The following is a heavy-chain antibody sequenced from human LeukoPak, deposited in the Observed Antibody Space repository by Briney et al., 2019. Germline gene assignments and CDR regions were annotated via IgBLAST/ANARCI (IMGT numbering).Heavy chain of an antibody. CDR1: GFIFNTYV. Sequence: GGSLRLSCAASGFIFNTYVMHWVRQAPGKGLEGLAFIRYDGSNKNYADSVKGRFTISRDNTKNSLYLQMNRLRAEDTAVYYCAKDDDVVGAEGFDYWGQGTLVTVSS. CDR3: AKDDDVVGAEGFDY. J-gene: IGHJ4*02. D-gene: IGHD1-26*01. V-gene: IGHV3-30*02. CDR2: IRYDGSNK.